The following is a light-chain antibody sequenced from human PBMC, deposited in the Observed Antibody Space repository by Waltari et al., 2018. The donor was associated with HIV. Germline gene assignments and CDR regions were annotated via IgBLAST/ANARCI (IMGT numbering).Light chain of an antibody. V-gene: IGKV1-39*01. CDR3: LQSFDSPLT. CDR1: QNINSF. Sequence: DIQMTQSPSSLSASVGDRVTITCRTSQNINSFLNWYQQKPGKVPKLLIYGASNLESEVPSRFSGSGYGTDFSLTISSLQPDDFATYYCLQSFDSPLTFGPGTTVDSK. J-gene: IGKJ3*01. CDR2: GAS.